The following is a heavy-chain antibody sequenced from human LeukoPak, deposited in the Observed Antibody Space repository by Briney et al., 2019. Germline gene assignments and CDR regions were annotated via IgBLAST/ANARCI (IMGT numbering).Heavy chain of an antibody. CDR2: IHYSGST. CDR3: ARGGIGGRCWN. J-gene: IGHJ4*02. D-gene: IGHD6-19*01. Sequence: KPSETLSLTCSVSGGSVSTDYWSWIQQPPGKGLEWIGYIHYSGSTSYNPSLKSRVSISIDTSKNQFSLKLDSVTAADTAVYYCARGGIGGRCWNWGQGTLVTVSS. CDR1: GGSVSTDY. V-gene: IGHV4-59*02.